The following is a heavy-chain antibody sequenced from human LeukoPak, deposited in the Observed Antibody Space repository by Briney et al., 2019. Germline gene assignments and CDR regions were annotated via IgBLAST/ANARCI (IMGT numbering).Heavy chain of an antibody. CDR1: GYTLTELS. CDR2: FDPKDGET. Sequence: ASVKVSCKVSGYTLTELSMHWVRQAPGKGLEWMGGFDPKDGETIYAQKFQGRVTMTEDTSTDTAYMELSSLRSEDTAVYYCATYDYVWGSYRYSPSYFDYWGQGTLVSVSS. J-gene: IGHJ4*02. CDR3: ATYDYVWGSYRYSPSYFDY. V-gene: IGHV1-24*01. D-gene: IGHD3-16*02.